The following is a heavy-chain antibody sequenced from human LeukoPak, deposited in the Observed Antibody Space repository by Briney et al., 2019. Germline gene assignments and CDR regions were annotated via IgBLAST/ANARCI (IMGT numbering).Heavy chain of an antibody. D-gene: IGHD6-19*01. CDR1: GYTFTGYY. V-gene: IGHV1-2*02. J-gene: IGHJ6*03. CDR2: INPNSGGT. Sequence: ASVKVSCKASGYTFTGYYMHWVRQAPGQGLEWMGWINPNSGGTNYAQKFQGRVTMTRDTSISTAYMELSSLRSEDTAVYYCARDSVAVAGTEDPYYYYYMDVWGKGTTVTISS. CDR3: ARDSVAVAGTEDPYYYYYMDV.